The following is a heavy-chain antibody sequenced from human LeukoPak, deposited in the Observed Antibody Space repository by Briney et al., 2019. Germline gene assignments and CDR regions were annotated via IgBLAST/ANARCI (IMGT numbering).Heavy chain of an antibody. D-gene: IGHD4-17*01. CDR1: GFTFSSYG. CDR2: ISYDGSNK. CDR3: ATYYGDYVAAFDI. J-gene: IGHJ3*02. Sequence: PGGSLRLSCAASGFTFSSYGMHWVRQAPGKGLEWVAVISYDGSNKYYADSVKGRFTISRDNSKNTLYLQMNSLRAEDTAVYYCATYYGDYVAAFDIWGQGTMVTVSS. V-gene: IGHV3-30*03.